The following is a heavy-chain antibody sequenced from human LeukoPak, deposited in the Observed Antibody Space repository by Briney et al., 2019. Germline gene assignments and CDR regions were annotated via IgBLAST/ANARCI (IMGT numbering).Heavy chain of an antibody. D-gene: IGHD1-26*01. CDR3: ARESASGSFDY. J-gene: IGHJ4*02. CDR1: GGSISSYY. V-gene: IGHV4-59*01. CDR2: MYHSGST. Sequence: SETLSLTCTVSGGSISSYYWSWIRQPPGKGLEWIGYMYHSGSTNYNPSLKSRVSISVDTSKNQFSLKLSSVTAADTAVYYCARESASGSFDYWGQGTLVTVSS.